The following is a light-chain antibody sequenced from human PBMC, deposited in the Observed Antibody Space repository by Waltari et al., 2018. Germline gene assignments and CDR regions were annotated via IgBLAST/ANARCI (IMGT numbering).Light chain of an antibody. Sequence: DSHMTLSPSTLSASVGDRVTITCLDSQSISSWLAWYQQKPGKAPKLLIYKASSLESGVPSRFSGSGSGTEFTLTISSLQPDDFATYYCQQYNTYSRTFGQGTKVEIK. V-gene: IGKV1-5*03. CDR1: QSISSW. J-gene: IGKJ1*01. CDR2: KAS. CDR3: QQYNTYSRT.